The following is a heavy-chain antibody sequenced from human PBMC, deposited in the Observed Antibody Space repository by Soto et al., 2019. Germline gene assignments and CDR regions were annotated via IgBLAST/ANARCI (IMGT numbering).Heavy chain of an antibody. CDR3: ASEWKHDGLDY. CDR1: GFTSSSYA. D-gene: IGHD5-18*01. Sequence: GGSLRLSCAASGFTSSSYAMHWVRRARGKGLEWVAVISYEGSNKYYADSVKGRFIISRDNSKSTLYLQMNSLRTEDTAVYYCASEWKHDGLDYWGQGTLVTVSS. J-gene: IGHJ4*02. V-gene: IGHV3-30-3*01. CDR2: ISYEGSNK.